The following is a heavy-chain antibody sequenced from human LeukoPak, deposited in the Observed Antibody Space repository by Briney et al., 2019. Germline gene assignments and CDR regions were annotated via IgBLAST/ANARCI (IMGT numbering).Heavy chain of an antibody. V-gene: IGHV4-59*08. J-gene: IGHJ4*02. Sequence: SETLSLTCTVSGGSISDYYWSWIRHPPGKGLERIAYINYSGNTDYNPSLKSRVTISVDTSKNHFSLKLNSVTAADTAVYYCARLNVLNNSVLHHFDRWGQGTLVTVSS. CDR1: GGSISDYY. D-gene: IGHD1/OR15-1a*01. CDR2: INYSGNT. CDR3: ARLNVLNNSVLHHFDR.